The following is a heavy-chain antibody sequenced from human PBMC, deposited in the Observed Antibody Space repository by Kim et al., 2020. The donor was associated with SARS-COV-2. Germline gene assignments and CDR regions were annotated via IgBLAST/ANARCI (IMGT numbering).Heavy chain of an antibody. D-gene: IGHD3-10*01. CDR1: GFSLGDFN. CDR3: SRDAGPALRGFGYFDL. Sequence: GGSLRLSCASSGFSLGDFNINWVRQAPGKGLEWVASIGSRSHNINYADSLRGRITVSRDNTNNSAFLQMNSLSAEDTAVYYCSRDAGPALRGFGYFDLWGRGTLVTVSS. CDR2: IGSRSHNI. V-gene: IGHV3-21*01. J-gene: IGHJ2*01.